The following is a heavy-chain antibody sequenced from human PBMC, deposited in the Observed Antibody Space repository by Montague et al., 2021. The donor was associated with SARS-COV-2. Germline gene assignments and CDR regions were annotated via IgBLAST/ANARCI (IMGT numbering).Heavy chain of an antibody. CDR3: ARDSGYYDPSGYSYDAFDI. CDR2: IYHTGST. D-gene: IGHD3-22*01. J-gene: IGHJ3*02. V-gene: IGHV4-31*03. Sequence: TLFLTCTVSGGSISSGGYYWSWIRQHPGKGLEWIGYIYHTGSTHYNPSLKSRVTISKETTKNHFSLNLSSVTAADSAVYYCARDSGYYDPSGYSYDAFDIWGQGTKVTVSS. CDR1: GGSISSGGYY.